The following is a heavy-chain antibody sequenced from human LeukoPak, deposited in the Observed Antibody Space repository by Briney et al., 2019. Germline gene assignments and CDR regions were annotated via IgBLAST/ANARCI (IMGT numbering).Heavy chain of an antibody. V-gene: IGHV1-3*01. CDR1: GYTFTSYA. CDR2: INAGNGNT. CDR3: ARDVGEYCSSVSCYASDY. D-gene: IGHD2-2*01. J-gene: IGHJ4*02. Sequence: ASVKLSCNASGYTFTSYAMHWVCHAPGQRLEWMGWINAGNGNTKYSQEFQGRVTITRDTSASTAYMELSRRRSDETAIYYCARDVGEYCSSVSCYASDYWGQGTLVTVSS.